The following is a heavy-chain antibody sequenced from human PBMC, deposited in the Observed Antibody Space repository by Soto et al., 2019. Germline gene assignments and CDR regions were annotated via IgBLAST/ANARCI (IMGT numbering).Heavy chain of an antibody. CDR1: GGTFSSYA. CDR3: ARSQGSRTSLEIYYYYYYGMDV. J-gene: IGHJ6*02. Sequence: QVQLVQSGAEVKKPGSSVKVSCKASGGTFSSYAISWVRQAPGQGLEWMGGIIPISGTANYAQKCQGRVTINADESTRTAYMELSSLRSEDTAVYYCARSQGSRTSLEIYYYYYYGMDVWGQGTTVTVSS. V-gene: IGHV1-69*01. CDR2: IIPISGTA. D-gene: IGHD2-2*01.